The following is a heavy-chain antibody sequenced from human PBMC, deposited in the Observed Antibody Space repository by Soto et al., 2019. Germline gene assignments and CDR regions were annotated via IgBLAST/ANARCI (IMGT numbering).Heavy chain of an antibody. CDR1: GQSFSGHS. CDR3: ARGSGIVALPGELEDVNYDY. Sequence: QVQLQQWGAGLVKPSETLSLSCAVYGQSFSGHSWAWIRQSPGKGLEWIGEINESGSTYYNPSLKSRVTISADTSKNQCSLKLSSVSAADTAVYFCARGSGIVALPGELEDVNYDYWGQGTLVNVSS. D-gene: IGHD1-1*01. V-gene: IGHV4-34*01. J-gene: IGHJ4*02. CDR2: INESGST.